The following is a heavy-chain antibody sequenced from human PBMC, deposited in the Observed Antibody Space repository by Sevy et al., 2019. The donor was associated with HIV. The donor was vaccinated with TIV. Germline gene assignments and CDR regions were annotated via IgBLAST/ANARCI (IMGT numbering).Heavy chain of an antibody. J-gene: IGHJ4*02. V-gene: IGHV3-72*01. CDR1: GFTFSDHY. CDR3: ATHAGIAAAGRVFDY. D-gene: IGHD6-13*01. Sequence: GGSLRLSCAASGFTFSDHYMEWVRQAPGKGLEWVGRIRNKADSYTIEYAASVKGRFTISRDDSKNSLYLLMNSLKTEDTAVYYCATHAGIAAAGRVFDYWGQGTPVTVSS. CDR2: IRNKADSYTI.